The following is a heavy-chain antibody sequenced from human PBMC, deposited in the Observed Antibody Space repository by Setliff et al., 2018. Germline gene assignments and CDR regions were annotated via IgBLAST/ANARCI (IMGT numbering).Heavy chain of an antibody. CDR2: TIPMFGTT. CDR1: GYSFINYG. V-gene: IGHV1-69*05. J-gene: IGHJ6*03. D-gene: IGHD5-12*01. CDR3: VREGVDSWSSTDYRYYMDV. Sequence: SVKVSCKTSGYSFINYGISWVRQAPGQGLEWMGGTIPMFGTTEYAQKFQGRLTIITDESTNTAFMQLSSLRSDDTAVYYCVREGVDSWSSTDYRYYMDVWGKGTTVTVSS.